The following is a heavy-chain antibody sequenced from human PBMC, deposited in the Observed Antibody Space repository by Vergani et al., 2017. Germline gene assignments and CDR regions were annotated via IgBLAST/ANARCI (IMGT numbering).Heavy chain of an antibody. J-gene: IGHJ5*02. Sequence: QVQLVQSGAEVKKPGASVKVSCKVSGYTLTELSMHWVRQAPGKGLEWMGGFDPEDGETIYAQKFQGRVTMTEETSTDTAYMELRSLRSEDTAVYYCATEHYGSGSYASHNWIDAWGQGTLVTVSS. CDR3: ATEHYGSGSYASHNWIDA. CDR1: GYTLTELS. V-gene: IGHV1-24*01. CDR2: FDPEDGET. D-gene: IGHD3-10*01.